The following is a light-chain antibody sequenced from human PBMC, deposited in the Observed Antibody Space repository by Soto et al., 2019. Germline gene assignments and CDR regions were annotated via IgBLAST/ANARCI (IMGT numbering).Light chain of an antibody. CDR2: GAS. Sequence: EVVMTQSPATLSVSPGERATLSCRASQSVSSNLAWYQQKPGQAPRLLIYGASTRATGIPARFSGSRSGTEFTLTISSLQSEDFAVYYCQQYNKWSPWKLGQGTKVEIK. CDR3: QQYNKWSPWK. CDR1: QSVSSN. V-gene: IGKV3-15*01. J-gene: IGKJ1*01.